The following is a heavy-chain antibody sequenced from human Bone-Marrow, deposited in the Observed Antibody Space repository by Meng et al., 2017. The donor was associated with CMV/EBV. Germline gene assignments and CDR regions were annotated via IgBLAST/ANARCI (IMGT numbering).Heavy chain of an antibody. J-gene: IGHJ4*02. CDR3: ARDIVWLRGLDY. D-gene: IGHD5-12*01. Sequence: SETLSLTCTVSGYSISSSSYYWGWIRQPPGKGLEWIGSIYYSGSTYYNPSLKSRVTISVDTSKNQFSLKLSSVTAADTAVYYCARDIVWLRGLDYWGQGTLVTVSS. CDR1: GYSISSSSYY. CDR2: IYYSGST. V-gene: IGHV4-39*07.